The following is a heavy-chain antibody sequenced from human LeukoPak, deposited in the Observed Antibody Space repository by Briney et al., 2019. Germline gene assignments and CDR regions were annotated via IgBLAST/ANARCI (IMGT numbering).Heavy chain of an antibody. Sequence: GGSLRLSCAASGFTFSSYGMHWVRQAPGKGLEWVAVISYDGSNKYYADSVKGRFTISRDNSKNTLYLQMNSLRAEDTAVYYCAKGRSGWAYYFDYWGQETLVTVSS. J-gene: IGHJ4*02. V-gene: IGHV3-30*18. CDR3: AKGRSGWAYYFDY. CDR2: ISYDGSNK. CDR1: GFTFSSYG. D-gene: IGHD6-19*01.